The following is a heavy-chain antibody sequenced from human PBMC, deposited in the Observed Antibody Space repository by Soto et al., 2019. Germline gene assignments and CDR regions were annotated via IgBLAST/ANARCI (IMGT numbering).Heavy chain of an antibody. V-gene: IGHV3-23*01. CDR1: GFSFSSYA. CDR2: ISGSGGST. Sequence: PGGSLRLSCAASGFSFSSYAMSWVRQAPGKGLEWVSAISGSGGSTYYADSVKGRFTISRDNSKNTLYLQMNSLRAEDTAVYYCAKDRSAYYQDYYCYYGMDVWGQGTTVTVSS. D-gene: IGHD3-10*01. J-gene: IGHJ6*02. CDR3: AKDRSAYYQDYYCYYGMDV.